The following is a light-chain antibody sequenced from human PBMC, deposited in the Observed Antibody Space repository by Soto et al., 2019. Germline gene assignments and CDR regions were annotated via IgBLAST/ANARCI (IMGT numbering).Light chain of an antibody. CDR1: SGDIGSYDL. Sequence: QSALTQPASVSGSPGQSITISCTGTSGDIGSYDLVSWYQQYPGKVPKLLIYEGSKRPSGVSNRFSGSKSGNTASLTISGLQAEDEADDYCSSYAGTSPHVVFGGGTKVTVL. J-gene: IGLJ2*01. V-gene: IGLV2-23*01. CDR2: EGS. CDR3: SSYAGTSPHVV.